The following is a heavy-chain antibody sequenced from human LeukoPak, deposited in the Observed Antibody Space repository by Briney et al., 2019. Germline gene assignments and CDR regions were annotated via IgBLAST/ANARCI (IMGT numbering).Heavy chain of an antibody. J-gene: IGHJ1*01. CDR2: INHSGST. Sequence: PSETLSLTCAVYGGSFSGYYWSWIRQPPGKGLEWIGEINHSGSTNYNPSLKSRVTISVDTSKNQFSLKLISVTAADTAVYYCARHASGSYNNFQHWGQGTLVTVSS. V-gene: IGHV4-34*01. CDR1: GGSFSGYY. D-gene: IGHD1-26*01. CDR3: ARHASGSYNNFQH.